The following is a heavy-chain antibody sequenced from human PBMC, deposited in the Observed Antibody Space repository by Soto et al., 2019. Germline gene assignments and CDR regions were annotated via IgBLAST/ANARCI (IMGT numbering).Heavy chain of an antibody. CDR2: TYYRSKWSN. J-gene: IGHJ5*01. CDR1: GDSVSTNSAT. V-gene: IGHV6-1*01. CDR3: ARLIGNSWLDS. D-gene: IGHD2-8*01. Sequence: QVQLQQSGPGLVKPSQTLSLTCAISGDSVSTNSATWDWIRQSPSRGLEWLGRTYYRSKWSNDYDVSVKGRVTVNXXTSNTRLSLQLTSVPPDDTAVYYCARLIGNSWLDSWGQGTLVTVSS.